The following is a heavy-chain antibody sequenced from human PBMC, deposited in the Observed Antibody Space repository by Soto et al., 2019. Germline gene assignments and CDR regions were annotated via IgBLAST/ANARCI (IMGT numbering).Heavy chain of an antibody. CDR1: GGSMSSSDSY. Sequence: SETLSLTCTVSGGSMSSSDSYWGWIRQPPGKGLEWIGDIYYRGTSNYNPSLKSRVTISVDTSKNQFSLNLSSVTAADTAVYYCARRRQGDWIDSWGQGTLVTVS. CDR2: IYYRGTS. CDR3: ARRRQGDWIDS. J-gene: IGHJ5*01. V-gene: IGHV4-39*01.